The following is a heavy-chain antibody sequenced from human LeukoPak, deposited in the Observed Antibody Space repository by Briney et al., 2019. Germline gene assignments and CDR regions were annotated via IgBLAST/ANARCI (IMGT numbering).Heavy chain of an antibody. Sequence: PSETLSLTCTVSGGSINSYFWTWIRQPAGKGLEWIGRIYTGGSTNYNPSLKSRVTMSVDTSKNQFSLKLSSVTAADTAVYYCARQVMGDGNNPFDYWGQGTLVTVSS. CDR3: ARQVMGDGNNPFDY. CDR2: IYTGGST. CDR1: GGSINSYF. V-gene: IGHV4-4*07. J-gene: IGHJ4*02. D-gene: IGHD5-24*01.